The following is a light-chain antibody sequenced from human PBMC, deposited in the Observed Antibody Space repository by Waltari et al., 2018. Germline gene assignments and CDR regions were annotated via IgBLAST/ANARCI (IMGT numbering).Light chain of an antibody. Sequence: RMTQSPSSLSASTGDRVTITCRASQAIGSSLAWYQQQPGKAPNLLIYAASTLQSGVPLRFSCSGSGTDFTLTISCLQSEDVASYYWQQYYDYPSFGPGTKVDIK. CDR3: QQYYDYPS. V-gene: IGKV1-8*01. CDR2: AAS. CDR1: QAIGSS. J-gene: IGKJ3*01.